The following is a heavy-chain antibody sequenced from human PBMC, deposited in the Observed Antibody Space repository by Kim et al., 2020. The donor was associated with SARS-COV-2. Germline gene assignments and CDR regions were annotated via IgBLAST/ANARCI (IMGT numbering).Heavy chain of an antibody. D-gene: IGHD1-26*01. CDR2: VYHTGNT. CDR1: GVGVIRGYY. Sequence: SETLSLTCSVSGVGVIRGYYWAWIRQPPGKRLEWIGYVYHTGNTNYNPSLRGRVTISLDTSKRQVSLTLTSVTAADTAVYYCASTGVGAVGWFDPWGQGTLVSVSS. CDR3: ASTGVGAVGWFDP. V-gene: IGHV4-61*01. J-gene: IGHJ5*02.